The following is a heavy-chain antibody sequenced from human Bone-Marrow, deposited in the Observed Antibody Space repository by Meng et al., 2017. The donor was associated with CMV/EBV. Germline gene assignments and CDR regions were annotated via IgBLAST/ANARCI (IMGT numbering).Heavy chain of an antibody. Sequence: SVQVSCKASGYTFTSYGISWVRQAPGQGLEWMGGIIPILGIANHAQKFQGRVTITADKSTSTAYMELSSLRSEDTAVYYCARFAIAYGMDVWGQGTTVTVSS. V-gene: IGHV1-69*10. CDR1: GYTFTSYG. J-gene: IGHJ6*02. D-gene: IGHD2-2*01. CDR2: IIPILGIA. CDR3: ARFAIAYGMDV.